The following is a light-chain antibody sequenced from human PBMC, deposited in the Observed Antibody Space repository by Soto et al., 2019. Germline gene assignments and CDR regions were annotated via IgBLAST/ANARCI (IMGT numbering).Light chain of an antibody. Sequence: EIVLTQSPGTLSLSPGERATLSCRASQSVSSSYLAWYQQKPGQAPRLLIYGASSRATGIPDRFSGSGSGTDFTLTISSLQSEDFAVYYCQQYNNWPLFGQGTKVDI. CDR1: QSVSSSY. CDR2: GAS. CDR3: QQYNNWPL. V-gene: IGKV3-20*01. J-gene: IGKJ1*01.